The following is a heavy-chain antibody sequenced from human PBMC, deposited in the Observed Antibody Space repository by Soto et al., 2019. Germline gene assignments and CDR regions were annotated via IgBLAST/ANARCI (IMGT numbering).Heavy chain of an antibody. CDR3: ARPAVYYYYGMDV. J-gene: IGHJ6*02. CDR1: GFTVSSNY. V-gene: IGHV3-53*01. CDR2: IYSGGST. Sequence: EVQLVESGGGLIQPGGSLRLSCAASGFTVSSNYMSWVRQAPGKGLEWVSVIYSGGSTYYADSVKGRFTISRDNSKNTLYLQMNSLSAEDTAVYYCARPAVYYYYGMDVWGQGTTVTVSS.